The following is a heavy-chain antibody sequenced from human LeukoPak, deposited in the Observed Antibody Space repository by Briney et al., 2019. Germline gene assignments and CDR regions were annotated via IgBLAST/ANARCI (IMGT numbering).Heavy chain of an antibody. CDR2: ISSSSSYI. J-gene: IGHJ4*02. V-gene: IGHV3-21*01. CDR1: GFTFSSYS. CDR3: ARLTPPDYGSGPPTDY. D-gene: IGHD3-10*01. Sequence: KAGGSLRLSCAASGFTFSSYSMNWVRQAPGKGLEWVSSISSSSSYIYYADSVKGRFTISRDNAKNSLYLQVNSLRAEDTAVYYCARLTPPDYGSGPPTDYWGQGTLVTVSS.